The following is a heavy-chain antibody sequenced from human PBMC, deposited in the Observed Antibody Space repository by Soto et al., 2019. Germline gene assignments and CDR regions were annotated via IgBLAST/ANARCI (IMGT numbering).Heavy chain of an antibody. CDR1: GGTFSSYT. V-gene: IGHV1-69*02. Sequence: QVQLVQSGAEVKKPGSSVKVSCKASGGTFSSYTISWVRQAPGQGLEWMGRIIPILGIANYAPKFQGRVTMTADKSTSTAYMELSSLRSEDTAVYYCASLMSAGYYYGMDVWGQGTTVTVSS. CDR3: ASLMSAGYYYGMDV. CDR2: IIPILGIA. J-gene: IGHJ6*02. D-gene: IGHD3-3*01.